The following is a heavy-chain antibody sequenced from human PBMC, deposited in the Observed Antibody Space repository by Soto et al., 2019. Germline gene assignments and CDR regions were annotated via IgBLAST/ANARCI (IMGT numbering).Heavy chain of an antibody. CDR1: GYTFTSYA. CDR3: TRDSYDQIDEYYYYYYMDV. V-gene: IGHV1-3*01. Sequence: ASVKVSCKASGYTFTSYAMHWVRQAPGQRLEWMGWINAGNGNTKYSQKFQGRVTITRDTSASTAYMELSSLRSEDTAMYYCTRDSYDQIDEYYYYYYMDVWGKGTTVTVSS. CDR2: INAGNGNT. D-gene: IGHD5-12*01. J-gene: IGHJ6*03.